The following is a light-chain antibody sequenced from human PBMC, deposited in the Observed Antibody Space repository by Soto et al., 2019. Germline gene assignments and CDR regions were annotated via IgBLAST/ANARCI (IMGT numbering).Light chain of an antibody. CDR2: AAS. CDR3: QQSYITPRT. CDR1: QSISSF. Sequence: DIQMTQSPSSLSASVGDIVTITCRASQSISSFLNLYQQKPRKAPNLLIYAASTLQNEVTSRFRGSGSGTVFPILISSLPPEDFATCYCQQSYITPRTFDPGTKV. V-gene: IGKV1-39*01. J-gene: IGKJ1*01.